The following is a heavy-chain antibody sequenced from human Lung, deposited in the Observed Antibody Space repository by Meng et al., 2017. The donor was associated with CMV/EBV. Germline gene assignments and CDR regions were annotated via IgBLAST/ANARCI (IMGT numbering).Heavy chain of an antibody. D-gene: IGHD4/OR15-4a*01. V-gene: IGHV3-30*02. Sequence: GGSXRLXCAASGFTFSSYGMHWVRQAPGKGLEWVAFILYDGSYKYSADSVKGRFTISRDNSKNTLYLQMNSLRAEDTAVYYCAKMVRTLAPGGGFDYWDQGKXVTVSS. CDR3: AKMVRTLAPGGGFDY. CDR1: GFTFSSYG. CDR2: ILYDGSYK. J-gene: IGHJ4*02.